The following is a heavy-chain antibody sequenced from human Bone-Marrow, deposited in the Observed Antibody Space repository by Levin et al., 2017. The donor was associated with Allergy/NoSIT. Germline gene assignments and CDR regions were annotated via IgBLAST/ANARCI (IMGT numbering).Heavy chain of an antibody. J-gene: IGHJ1*01. CDR2: IMPIFGIT. D-gene: IGHD3-3*01. CDR1: GGTFSTFG. V-gene: IGHV1-69*04. Sequence: GGSLRLSCKASGGTFSTFGISWVRQAPGQGLEWMGRIMPIFGITNYPQKFQGRVTITADNSTRTAYMELRSLRPDDTAVYYCVMGVIFGDVDYWAQGTLVTVS. CDR3: VMGVIFGDVDY.